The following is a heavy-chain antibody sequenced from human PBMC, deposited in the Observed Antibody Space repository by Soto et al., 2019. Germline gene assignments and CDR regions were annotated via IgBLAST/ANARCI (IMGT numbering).Heavy chain of an antibody. CDR3: ATTTVVTPSWYFDL. J-gene: IGHJ2*01. CDR2: IIPIFGTA. CDR1: GGTFSSYA. D-gene: IGHD4-17*01. V-gene: IGHV1-69*12. Sequence: QVQLVQSGAEVKKPGSSVKVSCKASGGTFSSYAISWVRQAPGQGLEWMGGIIPIFGTANYAQKFQGRVPIPADESTSTAYMELSSLRSEDTAVYYCATTTVVTPSWYFDLWGRGTLVTVSS.